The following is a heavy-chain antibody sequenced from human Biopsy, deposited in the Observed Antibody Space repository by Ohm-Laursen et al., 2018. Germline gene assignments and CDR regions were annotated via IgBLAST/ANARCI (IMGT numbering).Heavy chain of an antibody. CDR1: GGSFNGYF. V-gene: IGHV4-34*01. Sequence: GTLSLTCAVYGGSFNGYFWSWIRQPPGKGLEWIGDITQSGSTNYSPSPKSRVTMSVDTSKNQFSLILSSMTAADTAVYYCAREPRIAAVAYFDPWGQGTLVTVSS. D-gene: IGHD6-13*01. CDR3: AREPRIAAVAYFDP. J-gene: IGHJ5*02. CDR2: ITQSGST.